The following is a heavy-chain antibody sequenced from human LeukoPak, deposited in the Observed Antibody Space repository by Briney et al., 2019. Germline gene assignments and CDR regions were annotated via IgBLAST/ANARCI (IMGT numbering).Heavy chain of an antibody. V-gene: IGHV4-34*01. CDR3: ARGMDDSSGYYHFDY. CDR1: GGSFSGYY. D-gene: IGHD3-22*01. J-gene: IGHJ4*02. Sequence: SETLSLTCAVYGGSFSGYYWSWIRQPPGKGLEWLGEINHSGSTNYNPSLKSRVTISVDTSKDQFSLKLSSVTAADTAVYYCARGMDDSSGYYHFDYWGQGTLVTVSS. CDR2: INHSGST.